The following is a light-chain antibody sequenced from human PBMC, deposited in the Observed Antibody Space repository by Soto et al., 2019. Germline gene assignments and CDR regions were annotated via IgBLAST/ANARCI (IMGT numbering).Light chain of an antibody. CDR1: SSDVGGYDF. CDR3: ASYTSRSTLG. J-gene: IGLJ1*01. V-gene: IGLV2-14*03. Sequence: QSALTQPASVSGSPGQAITISCTGSSSDVGGYDFVSWYQHHPGKAPRLMIFDVSNRPSAVSNRFSGSKSGNTASLTISGLQAEDEGDYYCASYTSRSTLGFGTGTKLTVL. CDR2: DVS.